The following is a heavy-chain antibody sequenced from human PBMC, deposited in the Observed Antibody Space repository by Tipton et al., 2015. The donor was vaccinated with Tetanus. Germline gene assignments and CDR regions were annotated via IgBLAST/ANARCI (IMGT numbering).Heavy chain of an antibody. D-gene: IGHD3-10*01. CDR2: IIPIFGTA. Sequence: QLVQSGAEVKKPGSSVKVSCKASGGTFSSYAISWVRQAPGQGLEWMGGIIPIFGTANYAQKFQGRVTITGDESTSTAYMELSSLRSEDTAVYYCAELGYYYGSGSYPPFDPWGQGTLVTVSS. CDR1: GGTFSSYA. CDR3: AELGYYYGSGSYPPFDP. J-gene: IGHJ5*02. V-gene: IGHV1-69*01.